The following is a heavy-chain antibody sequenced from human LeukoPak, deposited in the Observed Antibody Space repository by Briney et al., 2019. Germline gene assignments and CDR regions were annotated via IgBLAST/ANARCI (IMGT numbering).Heavy chain of an antibody. CDR2: IYHSGST. J-gene: IGHJ3*02. V-gene: IGHV4-30-2*01. CDR1: GGSISSGGYY. CDR3: ASFGVVIKGKNAFDI. D-gene: IGHD3-3*01. Sequence: LVKPSQTLSLTCTVSGGSISSGGYYWSWIRQPPGKGLEWIGYIYHSGSTYYNPSLKSRVTISVDRSKNQFPLKLSSVTAADTAVYYCASFGVVIKGKNAFDIWGQGTMVTVSS.